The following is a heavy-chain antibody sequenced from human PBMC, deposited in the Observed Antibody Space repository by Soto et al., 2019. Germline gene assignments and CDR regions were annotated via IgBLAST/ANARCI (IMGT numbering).Heavy chain of an antibody. CDR1: GASISSGTYY. V-gene: IGHV4-31*03. CDR3: ARDSHGDETDY. D-gene: IGHD4-17*01. J-gene: IGHJ4*02. CDR2: IYYSGST. Sequence: QVQLQESGPGLVKPPQTLSLTCTVSGASISSGTYYWTWIRQHPGKGLEWIGYIYYSGSTYYNPSPQSRLTMSVDTSKNQFSLKLSSVTAADTAVYFCARDSHGDETDYWGQGTLVTVSS.